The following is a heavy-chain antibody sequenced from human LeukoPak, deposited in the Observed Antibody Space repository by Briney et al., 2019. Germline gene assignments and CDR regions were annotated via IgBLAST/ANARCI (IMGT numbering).Heavy chain of an antibody. CDR1: GFTFNNYG. Sequence: GGSLRLSCAASGFTFNNYGMHWVRQAPGKGLEWVAIISYGGSNTYYADSVKGRFTISRDNSKNTLYLQMNSLRAEDTAVYYCAREPYYDFWSGYPGTFDYWGQGTLVTVSS. CDR3: AREPYYDFWSGYPGTFDY. D-gene: IGHD3-3*01. CDR2: ISYGGSNT. J-gene: IGHJ4*02. V-gene: IGHV3-30*03.